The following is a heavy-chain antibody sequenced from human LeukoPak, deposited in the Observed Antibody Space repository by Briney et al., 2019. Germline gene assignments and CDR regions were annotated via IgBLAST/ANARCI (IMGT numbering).Heavy chain of an antibody. CDR2: IYYSRST. D-gene: IGHD3-10*01. Sequence: KPSETLSLTCTVSGDSIRSYYWSWIRQPPGKGLEWIGYIYYSRSTNYNPSLKSRVTMSVDTSKNQLSLELSSVTAADTAIYYCASPDRGDAGVPIYGGQGILVTVSS. V-gene: IGHV4-59*08. CDR1: GDSIRSYY. CDR3: ASPDRGDAGVPIY. J-gene: IGHJ1*01.